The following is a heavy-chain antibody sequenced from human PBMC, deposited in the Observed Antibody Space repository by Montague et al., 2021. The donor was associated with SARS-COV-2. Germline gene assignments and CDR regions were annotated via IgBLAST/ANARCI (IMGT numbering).Heavy chain of an antibody. V-gene: IGHV4-4*02. CDR2: IYYTWST. CDR1: GDSSSATKG. CDR3: ARKGSGRSGLAY. J-gene: IGHJ4*02. D-gene: IGHD1-26*01. Sequence: SETLSLTCVVSGDSSSATKGRTGVGLVSGKGTERVGVIYYTWSTKYKPSLKSRVSMSVDKSWNQFSLRLTSVTAADTAIYYCARKGSGRSGLAYWGQGTLVTVSS.